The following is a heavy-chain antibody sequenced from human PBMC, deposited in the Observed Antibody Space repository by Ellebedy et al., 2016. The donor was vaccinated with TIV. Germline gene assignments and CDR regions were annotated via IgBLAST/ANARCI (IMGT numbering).Heavy chain of an antibody. CDR3: ARDGWETGASKTSDY. J-gene: IGHJ4*02. V-gene: IGHV1-3*01. CDR2: VDGDNVNT. D-gene: IGHD2-8*02. CDR1: GFIFSRYA. Sequence: AASVKVSCKASGFIFSRYAIHWVRQAPGQRPEWMGWVDGDNVNTKYSQNLQGRVTITRDTSASTVYMELSSLKSEDTAVYYCARDGWETGASKTSDYWGQGTLVTVSS.